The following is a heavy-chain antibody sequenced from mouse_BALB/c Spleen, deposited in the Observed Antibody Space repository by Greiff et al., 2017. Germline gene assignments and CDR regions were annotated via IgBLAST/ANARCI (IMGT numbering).Heavy chain of an antibody. CDR3: AREGSYYGYAMDY. V-gene: IGHV2-9*02. D-gene: IGHD1-1*01. Sequence: QVHVKQSGPGLVAPSQSLSITCTVSGFSLTSYGVHWVRQPPGKGLEWLGVIWAGGSTNYNSALMSRLSISKDNSKSQVFLKMNSLQTDDTAMYYCAREGSYYGYAMDYWGQGTSVTVSS. CDR2: IWAGGST. J-gene: IGHJ4*01. CDR1: GFSLTSYG.